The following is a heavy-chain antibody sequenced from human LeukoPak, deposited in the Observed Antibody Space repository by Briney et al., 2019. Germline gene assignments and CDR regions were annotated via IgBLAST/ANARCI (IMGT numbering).Heavy chain of an antibody. Sequence: PGGSLRLSCVASGFTFSRYWMHWVRQAPGKGLVWVSRINSDGSTTSYADSVKGRFTISRDNAKNTVYLEMNSLSVEDTATYYCIRDFRSADLWGQGTLVTVTS. J-gene: IGHJ5*02. CDR2: INSDGSTT. CDR3: IRDFRSADL. CDR1: GFTFSRYW. V-gene: IGHV3-74*01.